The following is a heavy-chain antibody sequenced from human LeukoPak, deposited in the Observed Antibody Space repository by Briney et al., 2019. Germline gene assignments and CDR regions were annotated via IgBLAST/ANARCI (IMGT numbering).Heavy chain of an antibody. V-gene: IGHV3-30-3*01. D-gene: IGHD6-6*01. CDR1: GFTLSSYS. CDR2: ISYAGNNE. J-gene: IGHJ6*03. Sequence: GGSLRLSCAASGFTLSSYSIHWVRQAPGKGLEWVAVISYAGNNEYYADSVKGRFTISRDNSKNTLYLQSNSLRAEDTAVYYCARDRQLVLYYYYYMDVWGKGTTVTVSS. CDR3: ARDRQLVLYYYYYMDV.